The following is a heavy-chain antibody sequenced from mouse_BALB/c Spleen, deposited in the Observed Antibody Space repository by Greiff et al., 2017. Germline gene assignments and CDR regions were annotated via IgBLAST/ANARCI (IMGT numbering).Heavy chain of an antibody. D-gene: IGHD2-1*01. J-gene: IGHJ3*01. CDR2: IWAGGST. Sequence: VKLMESGPGLVAPSQSLSITCTVSGFSLTSYGVHWVRQPPGKGLEWLGVIWAGGSTNYNSALMSRLSISKDNSKNQVFLKMNSLQTDDTAMYYCARANYGNLAWFAYWGQGTLVTVSA. CDR1: GFSLTSYG. CDR3: ARANYGNLAWFAY. V-gene: IGHV2-9*02.